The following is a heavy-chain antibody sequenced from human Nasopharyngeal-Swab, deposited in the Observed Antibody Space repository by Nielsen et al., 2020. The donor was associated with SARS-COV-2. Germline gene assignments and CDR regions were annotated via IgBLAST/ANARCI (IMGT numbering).Heavy chain of an antibody. V-gene: IGHV3-66*01. CDR3: ARWKYYDFWSGPIDY. Sequence: LSPTCAASGFTVSSNYMSWVRQAPGKGLEWVSVIYSGGSTYYADSVKGRFTISRDNSKNTLYLQMNSLRAEDTAVYYCARWKYYDFWSGPIDYWGQGTLVTASS. D-gene: IGHD3-3*01. J-gene: IGHJ4*02. CDR2: IYSGGST. CDR1: GFTVSSNY.